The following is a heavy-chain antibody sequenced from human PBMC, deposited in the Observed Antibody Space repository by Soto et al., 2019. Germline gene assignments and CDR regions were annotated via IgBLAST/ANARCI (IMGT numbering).Heavy chain of an antibody. CDR1: EGSFSDYY. D-gene: IGHD1-26*01. Sequence: SETLSLTCAVYEGSFSDYYWNWIRQPPGKGLEWIGEIHHTGTINYNPSLKSRVTISVDTSNNQFSLKVNSVNAADTAVYYCVSSEVGATTRDYWGQGTLVTVS. CDR3: VSSEVGATTRDY. J-gene: IGHJ4*02. V-gene: IGHV4-34*01. CDR2: IHHTGTI.